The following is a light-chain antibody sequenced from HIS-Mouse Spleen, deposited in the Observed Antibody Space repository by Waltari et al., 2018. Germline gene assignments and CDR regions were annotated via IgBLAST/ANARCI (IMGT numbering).Light chain of an antibody. CDR3: QSADSSGTYVV. V-gene: IGLV3-25*03. CDR2: KDS. J-gene: IGLJ2*01. Sequence: SYELTHPPSVSVSPGQTARLTCSGDAFPTQHAYWYQQKQGQAPVLVIYKDSERPSGIPERFSGSSSGTTVTLTISGVQAEDEADYYCQSADSSGTYVVFGGGTKLTVL. CDR1: AFPTQH.